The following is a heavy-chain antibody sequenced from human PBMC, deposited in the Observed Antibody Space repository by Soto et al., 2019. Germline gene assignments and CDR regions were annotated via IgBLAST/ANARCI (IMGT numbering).Heavy chain of an antibody. D-gene: IGHD3-16*02. V-gene: IGHV1-18*01. CDR1: GYTFTTHG. J-gene: IGHJ4*01. CDR3: ARESFRSRRFDY. CDR2: ISTYNGNR. Sequence: QVQLVQSGAEVKKPGASVKVSCKASGYTFTTHGITWVRQAPGQGLEWMGWISTYNGNRNYAQELQGRVTMTTDTSTSTAYMERRSPRSDDTAMYYCARESFRSRRFDYWGHGTLVTVSS.